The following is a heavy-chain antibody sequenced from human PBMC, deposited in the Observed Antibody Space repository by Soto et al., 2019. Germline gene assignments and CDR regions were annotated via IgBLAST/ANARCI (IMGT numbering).Heavy chain of an antibody. CDR1: GGTFSSYA. CDR3: ARSTPHYDFWSGLNYYYYGMDV. V-gene: IGHV1-69*12. J-gene: IGHJ6*02. Sequence: QVQLVQSGAAVKKPGSSVKVSCKASGGTFSSYAISWVRQAPGQGLEWMGGIIPIFGTANYAQKFQGRVTITADESTSTAYMELSSLRSEDTAVYYCARSTPHYDFWSGLNYYYYGMDVWGQGTTVTVSS. D-gene: IGHD3-3*01. CDR2: IIPIFGTA.